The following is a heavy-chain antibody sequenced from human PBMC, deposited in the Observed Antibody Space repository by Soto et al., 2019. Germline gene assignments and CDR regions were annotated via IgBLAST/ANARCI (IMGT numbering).Heavy chain of an antibody. CDR2: IWYDGSNK. V-gene: IGHV3-33*01. J-gene: IGHJ6*02. D-gene: IGHD3-3*01. CDR3: ARDFDDSYGMDV. Sequence: GGSLRLSCAASGFTFSSYGMHWVRQAPGKGLEWVAVIWYDGSNKYYADSVKGRFTISRDNSKNTLYLQMNSLRAEDTAVYYCARDFDDSYGMDVWGQGTTVTVSS. CDR1: GFTFSSYG.